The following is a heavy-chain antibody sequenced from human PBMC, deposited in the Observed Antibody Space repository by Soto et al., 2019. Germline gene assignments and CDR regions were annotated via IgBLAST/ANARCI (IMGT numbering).Heavy chain of an antibody. CDR2: ISSSSSYI. CDR1: GFTFSSYS. V-gene: IGHV3-21*01. D-gene: IGHD3-22*01. CDR3: ARSGEVVPLDY. Sequence: GGSLRLSCAASGFTFSSYSMNWVRQAPGKGLEWVSSISSSSSYIYYADPVKGRFTISRDNAKNSLYLQMNSLRAEDTAVYYCARSGEVVPLDYWGQGTLVTVSS. J-gene: IGHJ4*02.